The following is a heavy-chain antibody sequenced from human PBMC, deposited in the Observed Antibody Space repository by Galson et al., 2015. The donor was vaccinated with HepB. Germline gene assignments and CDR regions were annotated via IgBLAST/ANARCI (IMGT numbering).Heavy chain of an antibody. V-gene: IGHV3-21*01. CDR3: ARDSRGPGGYYFDY. CDR2: ISSSSSYI. J-gene: IGHJ4*02. CDR1: GFTFSSYS. D-gene: IGHD3-10*01. Sequence: SLRLSCAASGFTFSSYSMNWVRQAPGKGLEWVSSISSSSSYIYYADSVKGRFTISRDNAKNSLYLQMNSLRAEDTAVYYCARDSRGPGGYYFDYWGQGTLVTVSS.